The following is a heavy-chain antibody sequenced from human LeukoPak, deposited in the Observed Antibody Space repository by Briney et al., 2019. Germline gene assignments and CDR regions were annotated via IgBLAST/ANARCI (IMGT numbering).Heavy chain of an antibody. D-gene: IGHD4-17*01. J-gene: IGHJ4*02. CDR1: GFTFSSYW. Sequence: GGSLRLSCAASGFTFSSYWMHWVRQAPGKGLVWVSRINSDGSSTSYADSVKGRFTISRDNAKNSPYLQMDSLRAEDMALYYCAKGQTIITMTTFDYWGQGTLVTVSS. V-gene: IGHV3-74*01. CDR3: AKGQTIITMTTFDY. CDR2: INSDGSST.